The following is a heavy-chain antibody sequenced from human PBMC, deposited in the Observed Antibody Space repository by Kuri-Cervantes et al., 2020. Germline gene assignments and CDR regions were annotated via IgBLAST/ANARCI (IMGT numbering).Heavy chain of an antibody. Sequence: SETLSLTCTVSGGSISSGGYYWSWIRQHPGKGLEWIGYIYYSGSTYYNPSLKSRVTISVDTSKNQFSLKLSSVTAADTAVYYCARVGRLGQARGGSWFDPWGQGTLVTVSS. CDR2: IYYSGST. V-gene: IGHV4-31*03. D-gene: IGHD3-10*01. J-gene: IGHJ5*02. CDR1: GGSISSGGYY. CDR3: ARVGRLGQARGGSWFDP.